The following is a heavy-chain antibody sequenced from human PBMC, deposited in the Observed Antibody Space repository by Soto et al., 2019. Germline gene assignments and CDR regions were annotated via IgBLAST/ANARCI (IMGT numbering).Heavy chain of an antibody. J-gene: IGHJ4*02. V-gene: IGHV5-51*01. CDR2: ISPTDSAT. CDR3: VRPDSTGYFVY. Sequence: GESLKISCKGSGYSFTNYWIGWVRQMPGKGLEWMAIISPTDSATRYSPSFQGQVTISADKSIRTAYLQWSSLKASDTAMYYCVRPDSTGYFVYWGQGTLVTSPQ. CDR1: GYSFTNYW. D-gene: IGHD3-22*01.